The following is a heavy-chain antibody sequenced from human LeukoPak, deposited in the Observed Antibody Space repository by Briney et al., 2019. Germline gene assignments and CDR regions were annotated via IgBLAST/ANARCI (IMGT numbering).Heavy chain of an antibody. CDR2: TYYRSKWYN. CDR1: VDSVSSNIAY. V-gene: IGHV6-1*01. J-gene: IGHJ4*02. D-gene: IGHD3-10*01. Sequence: SQTLSLSCAISVDSVSSNIAYWHWIRQCPSRGLEWLGRTYYRSKWYNDYAVSVKSRITINPDTSKNQFSLQLNSVTPEDTAVYYCAREELGSGSYCIDYWGQGTLVTVSS. CDR3: AREELGSGSYCIDY.